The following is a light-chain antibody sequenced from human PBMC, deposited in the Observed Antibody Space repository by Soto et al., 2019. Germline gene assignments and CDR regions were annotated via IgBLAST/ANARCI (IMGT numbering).Light chain of an antibody. V-gene: IGLV2-23*01. CDR2: EGS. J-gene: IGLJ2*01. CDR1: SSAVGSYNL. CDR3: CSYAGSSTVRV. Sequence: QSALTQPASVSGSPGQSITISCTGTSSAVGSYNLVSWYQQHPGKAPKLMIYEGSKRPSGVSNRFSGSKSGNTASLTISGLQAEDEADYYCCSYAGSSTVRVFGGGTKLTVL.